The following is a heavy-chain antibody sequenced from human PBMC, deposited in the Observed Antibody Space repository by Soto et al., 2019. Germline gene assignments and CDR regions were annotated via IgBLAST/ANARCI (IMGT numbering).Heavy chain of an antibody. D-gene: IGHD3-10*01. V-gene: IGHV3-53*01. CDR1: GFTVSSNY. J-gene: IGHJ4*02. CDR2: IYSGGST. CDR3: ARAGDGSGSYYPYYFDY. Sequence: GGSLRLSCAASGFTVSSNYMSWVRQAPGKGLEWVSVIYSGGSTYYADSVKGRFTISRDNSKNTLYLQMNSLRAEDTAVYYCARAGDGSGSYYPYYFDYWGQGTLVTVSS.